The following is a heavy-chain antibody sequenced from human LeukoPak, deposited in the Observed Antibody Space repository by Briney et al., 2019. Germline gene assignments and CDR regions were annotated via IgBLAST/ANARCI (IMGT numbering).Heavy chain of an antibody. CDR1: GGSFSGYY. Sequence: SETLSLTCAVYGGSFSGYYWSWIRQPPGKGLEWIGEINHSGSTNYNPSLKSRVTISADTSKNQFSLKLSSVTAADTAVYYCARQSYGGNSVSFDYWGQGTLVTVSS. CDR3: ARQSYGGNSVSFDY. J-gene: IGHJ4*02. V-gene: IGHV4-34*01. CDR2: INHSGST. D-gene: IGHD4-23*01.